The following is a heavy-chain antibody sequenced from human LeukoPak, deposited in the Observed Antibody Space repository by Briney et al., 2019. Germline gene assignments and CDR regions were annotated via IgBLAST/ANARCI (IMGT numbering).Heavy chain of an antibody. J-gene: IGHJ5*02. CDR2: MNPNSGNT. Sequence: ASVKVSCKASGDTFTSYDINWVRQATGQGLEWMGWMNPNSGNTGYAQKFQGRVTMTRNTSISTDYMELSSLRSEDTAVYYCARVHGYYDFWSGYVNWFDPWGQGTLVTVSS. D-gene: IGHD3-3*01. CDR1: GDTFTSYD. V-gene: IGHV1-8*01. CDR3: ARVHGYYDFWSGYVNWFDP.